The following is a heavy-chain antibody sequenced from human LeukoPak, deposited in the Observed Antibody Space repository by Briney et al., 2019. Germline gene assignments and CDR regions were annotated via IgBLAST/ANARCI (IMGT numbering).Heavy chain of an antibody. CDR2: INPNSGNT. J-gene: IGHJ4*02. Sequence: GASVKVSCKASGYTFTSYDINWVRQASGQGLEWMGWINPNSGNTGFTQKLQGRVTVTRSTSISTAYMELSSLTSDDTAVYYCARTSTGTRGGYDVWGQGTLVTVSS. CDR3: ARTSTGTRGGYDV. D-gene: IGHD1-1*01. CDR1: GYTFTSYD. V-gene: IGHV1-8*01.